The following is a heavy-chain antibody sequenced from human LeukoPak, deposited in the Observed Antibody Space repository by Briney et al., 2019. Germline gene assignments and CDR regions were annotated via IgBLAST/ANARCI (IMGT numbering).Heavy chain of an antibody. CDR1: GFTFSSYE. J-gene: IGHJ4*02. D-gene: IGHD5-12*01. V-gene: IGHV3-48*03. CDR3: AKDAHSGYDNGAFDY. Sequence: GGSLRLSCAASGFTFSSYEMNWVRQAPGKGLEWVSYISSSGSTIYYADSVKGRFTISRDNSKNTLYLQMNSLRAEDTAVYYCAKDAHSGYDNGAFDYWGQGTLVTVSS. CDR2: ISSSGSTI.